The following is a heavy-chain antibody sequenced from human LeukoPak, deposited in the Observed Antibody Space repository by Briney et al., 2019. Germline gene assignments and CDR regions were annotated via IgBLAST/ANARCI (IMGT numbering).Heavy chain of an antibody. Sequence: QPGGSLRLSCAASGFTVSSNYMSWVRQAPGKGLEWVSVIYSGGSTYYADSVKGRFTISRDNSKNTLYLQMNSLRAEDTAVYYCARGMRDILTGYYYYGMDVWGQGTTVTVSS. D-gene: IGHD3-9*01. CDR2: IYSGGST. CDR3: ARGMRDILTGYYYYGMDV. J-gene: IGHJ6*02. V-gene: IGHV3-53*01. CDR1: GFTVSSNY.